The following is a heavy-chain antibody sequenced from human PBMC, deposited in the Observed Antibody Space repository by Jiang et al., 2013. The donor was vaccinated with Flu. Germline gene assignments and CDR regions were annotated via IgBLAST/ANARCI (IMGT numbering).Heavy chain of an antibody. V-gene: IGHV4-61*01. CDR2: IYYSGST. CDR1: GGSVSSGSYY. Sequence: GLVKPSETLSLTCTVSGGSVSSGSYYWSWIRQPPGKGLEWIGYIYYSGSTNYNPSLKSRVTISVDTSKNQFSLKLSSVTAADTAVYYCARGWQQLDTYYFDYWGQGTLVTVSS. CDR3: ARGWQQLDTYYFDY. D-gene: IGHD6-13*01. J-gene: IGHJ4*02.